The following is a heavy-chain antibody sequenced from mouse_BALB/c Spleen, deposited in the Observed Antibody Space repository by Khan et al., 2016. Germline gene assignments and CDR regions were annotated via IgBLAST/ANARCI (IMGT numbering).Heavy chain of an antibody. V-gene: IGHV9-4*02. Sequence: QIQLVQSGPELKKPGETVRISCKASGYTFTTAGMQWVQKMPGKGLKWIGWINTHSGVPKYAEDFKGRFAFSLDTSASTAYLQISNLKNEDTATYFCARSVLVRLRYFDYWGQGTTLTVSS. J-gene: IGHJ2*01. D-gene: IGHD1-2*01. CDR3: ARSVLVRLRYFDY. CDR1: GYTFTTAG. CDR2: INTHSGVP.